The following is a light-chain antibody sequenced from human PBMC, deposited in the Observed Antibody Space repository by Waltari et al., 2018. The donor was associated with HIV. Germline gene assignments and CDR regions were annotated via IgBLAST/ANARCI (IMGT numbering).Light chain of an antibody. Sequence: DIQMTQSQSSLSASVGDRVTITCRASQAISNSVAWYQQKAGKAPKLLLYAASRLESGVPSRFSGSRAGTEYALTSSGLQPEDVAVYYCQQYFSPPPLTFGGGTKVEIK. CDR3: QQYFSPPPLT. J-gene: IGKJ4*01. CDR2: AAS. V-gene: IGKV1-NL1*01. CDR1: QAISNS.